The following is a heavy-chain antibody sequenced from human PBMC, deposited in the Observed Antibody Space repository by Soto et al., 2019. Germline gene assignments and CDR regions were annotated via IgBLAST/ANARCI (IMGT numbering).Heavy chain of an antibody. Sequence: PGGSLRLSCAASGFTFSGSGMHWVRQAPGMGLEWVSGISSSGGKIYYADSVKGRFTISRDSSKSTLYLQMNSLRAEDTAVYYCAAERRYCSSTSCYAGDWFDPWGQGTLVTVSS. D-gene: IGHD2-2*01. J-gene: IGHJ5*02. CDR1: GFTFSGSG. CDR3: AAERRYCSSTSCYAGDWFDP. V-gene: IGHV3-23*01. CDR2: ISSSGGKI.